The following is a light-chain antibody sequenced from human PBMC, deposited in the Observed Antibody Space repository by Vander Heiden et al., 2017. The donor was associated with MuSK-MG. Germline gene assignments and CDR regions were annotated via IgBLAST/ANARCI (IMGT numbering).Light chain of an antibody. CDR1: SLRTYS. V-gene: IGLV3-19*01. Sequence: SSELTQDPAVSVALGQTVRITCQGDSLRTYSATWYQQKPGQAPLFVLYGKNNRPSGIPDRISGSTSGTTASLTITGAQAEDEGDYYCSSRDNTGRRVVFGGGTRVTVL. CDR3: SSRDNTGRRVV. J-gene: IGLJ2*01. CDR2: GKN.